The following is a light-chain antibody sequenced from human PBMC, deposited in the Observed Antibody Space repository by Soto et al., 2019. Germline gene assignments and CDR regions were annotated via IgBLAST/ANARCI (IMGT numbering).Light chain of an antibody. CDR1: QSVSSN. CDR3: QQYNNYAFT. V-gene: IGKV3-15*01. CDR2: GAS. Sequence: EIVMTQSPATLSVSPGERATLSCRASQSVSSNLAWYQQKPGQAPRLLIYGASTRATGIPARFSGSGSGTEFTLTISSLQPEDFATYYCQQYNNYAFTFGPGTKVDIK. J-gene: IGKJ3*01.